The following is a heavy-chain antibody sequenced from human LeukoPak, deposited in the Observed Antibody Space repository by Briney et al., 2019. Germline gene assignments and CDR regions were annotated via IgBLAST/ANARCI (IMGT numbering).Heavy chain of an antibody. V-gene: IGHV1-69*05. D-gene: IGHD2-15*01. CDR2: IIPIFGTA. J-gene: IGHJ4*02. Sequence: ASVKVSCKASGGTFSGYAISWVRQAPRQGLEWMGRIIPIFGTANYAQKFQGRVTITTDESTSTAYMELSSLRSEDTAVYYCARVGYCSGGSCYSYYFDYWGQGTLVTVSS. CDR1: GGTFSGYA. CDR3: ARVGYCSGGSCYSYYFDY.